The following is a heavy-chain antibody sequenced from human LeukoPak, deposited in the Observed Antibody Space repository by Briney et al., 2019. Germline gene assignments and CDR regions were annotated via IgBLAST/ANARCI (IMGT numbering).Heavy chain of an antibody. CDR1: GFTFSSYA. CDR3: FLCDRAAINQNPPYYYGSGSPIF. Sequence: GGSLRLSCAASGFTFSSYAMSWVRQAPGKGLEWVSALSGSAGSTDYADSVKGRFTISRDNSKNTLYLQMNSLRAEDTAVYYCFLCDRAAINQNPPYYYGSGSPIFWGQGTLVTVSS. CDR2: LSGSAGST. J-gene: IGHJ4*02. V-gene: IGHV3-23*01. D-gene: IGHD3-10*01.